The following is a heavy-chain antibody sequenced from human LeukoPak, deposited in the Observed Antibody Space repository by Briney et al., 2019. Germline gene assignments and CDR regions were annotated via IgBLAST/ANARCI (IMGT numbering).Heavy chain of an antibody. CDR2: ISSVSSSI. CDR3: ARDTHYYGSGGPAFDI. J-gene: IGHJ3*02. CDR1: GFSFSSYS. D-gene: IGHD3-10*01. V-gene: IGHV3-48*01. Sequence: GGSLRLSCAASGFSFSSYSMNWVRQAPGKGLEWVSYISSVSSSIYYADSVKGRFTISRDNAKNSLYLQMNSLRAEDTALYYCARDTHYYGSGGPAFDIWGQGTMVTVSS.